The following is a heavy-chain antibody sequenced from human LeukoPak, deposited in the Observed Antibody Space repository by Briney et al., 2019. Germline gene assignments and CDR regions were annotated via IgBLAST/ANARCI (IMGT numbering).Heavy chain of an antibody. J-gene: IGHJ4*02. D-gene: IGHD6-13*01. Sequence: ASVKVSCKASGYTFTSYDINWVRQATGQGLEWMGWMNPNSGNTGYAQKFQGTVTITRNTSISTAYMELSSLRSEDTAVYYCARVPTGKAAGSFDYWGQGTLVTVSS. V-gene: IGHV1-8*03. CDR1: GYTFTSYD. CDR3: ARVPTGKAAGSFDY. CDR2: MNPNSGNT.